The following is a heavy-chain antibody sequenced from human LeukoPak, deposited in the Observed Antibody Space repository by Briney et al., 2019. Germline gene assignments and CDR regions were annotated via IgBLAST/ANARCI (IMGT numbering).Heavy chain of an antibody. CDR1: GYTFTSYA. D-gene: IGHD6-13*01. Sequence: ASVKVSCKASGYTFTSYAMHWVRQAPGQRLEWMGWINAGNGNTKYSQKFQGRVTITRDTSASTAYMELSSLRSEDTAVYYCATNPPAYSSSWYPDYWGQGTLVTVSS. CDR3: ATNPPAYSSSWYPDY. J-gene: IGHJ4*02. CDR2: INAGNGNT. V-gene: IGHV1-3*01.